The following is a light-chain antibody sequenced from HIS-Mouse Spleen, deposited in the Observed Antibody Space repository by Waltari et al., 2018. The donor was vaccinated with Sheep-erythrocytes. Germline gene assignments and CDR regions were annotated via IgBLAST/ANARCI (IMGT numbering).Light chain of an antibody. Sequence: QSALTQPRSVSGSPGQSVTISSTGTSSDVGGYNYVSWYQQHPGKAPKLMIYDVSKRPSGVPDRFPGSKSGNTASLTISGLQAEDEADYYCCSYAGSYNHVFATGTKVTVL. CDR3: CSYAGSYNHV. CDR1: SSDVGGYNY. V-gene: IGLV2-11*01. CDR2: DVS. J-gene: IGLJ1*01.